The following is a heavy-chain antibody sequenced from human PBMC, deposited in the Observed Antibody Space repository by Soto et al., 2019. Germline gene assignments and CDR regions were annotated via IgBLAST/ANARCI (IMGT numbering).Heavy chain of an antibody. CDR2: VNTYNGNP. CDR1: GYTFTNYA. J-gene: IGHJ4*02. V-gene: IGHV1-18*01. Sequence: QVQLVQSGVEVKKPGASVKVSCKASGYTFTNYAISWVRQAPGRGLEWMGWVNTYNGNPNYAQIFQGRITMTTDTSTDTAYMELRSLKSDDSAVYYCARDSQYSTSGKRFDSWGQGTLVTVSS. CDR3: ARDSQYSTSGKRFDS. D-gene: IGHD6-13*01.